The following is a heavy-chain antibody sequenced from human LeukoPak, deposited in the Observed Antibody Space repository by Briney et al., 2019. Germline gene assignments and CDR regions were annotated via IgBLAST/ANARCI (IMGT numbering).Heavy chain of an antibody. D-gene: IGHD3-16*01. CDR3: ARGPLSPYFDY. V-gene: IGHV1-2*02. Sequence: ASVKVSCTASEYTFTGYNMHCLRQVPGQGLAWMGWVNPDSGDTHYAQKFQGRVTMTRDTSINTAYMELTGLRSDDTAVYYCARGPLSPYFDYWGQGTLVTVSS. CDR2: VNPDSGDT. CDR1: EYTFTGYN. J-gene: IGHJ4*02.